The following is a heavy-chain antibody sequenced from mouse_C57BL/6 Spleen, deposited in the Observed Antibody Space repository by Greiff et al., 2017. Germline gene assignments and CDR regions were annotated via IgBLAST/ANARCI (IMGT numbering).Heavy chain of an antibody. CDR1: GYTFTSYW. Sequence: QVHVKQPGAELVKPGASVKLSCKASGYTFTSYWMQWVKQRPGQGLEWIGEIDPSDSYTNYNQKFKGKATLTVDTSSSTAYMQLSSLTSEDSAVYYCARTYGYDDGSWFAYWGQGTLVTVSA. CDR2: IDPSDSYT. V-gene: IGHV1-50*01. J-gene: IGHJ3*01. D-gene: IGHD2-2*01. CDR3: ARTYGYDDGSWFAY.